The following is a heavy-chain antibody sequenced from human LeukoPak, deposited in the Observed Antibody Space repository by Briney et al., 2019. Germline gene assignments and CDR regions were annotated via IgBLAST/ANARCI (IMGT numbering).Heavy chain of an antibody. J-gene: IGHJ4*02. Sequence: PGGSLRLSCAASGFTFSNYWMSWVRQAPGKGLVWVSRINSDGSSRHYADSVKGRFTISRDNAKNTLHLQMTSLRAEATAVYYCARGGPDSSDYSSLFDYWGRGTLVTVSS. V-gene: IGHV3-74*01. CDR3: ARGGPDSSDYSSLFDY. CDR2: INSDGSSR. CDR1: GFTFSNYW. D-gene: IGHD3-22*01.